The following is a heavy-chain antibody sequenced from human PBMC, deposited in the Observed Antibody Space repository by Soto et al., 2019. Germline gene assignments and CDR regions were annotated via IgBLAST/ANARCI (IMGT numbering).Heavy chain of an antibody. J-gene: IGHJ4*02. Sequence: EVQLLESGGVLVQPGGSLRLSCAASGFTFSTYAMTWVRQAPGKGLEWVSSISGSGGRTYYADSVKGRFTISRDNSKNTLYLQTTSLRAEDTAVSYWAKAGDYNGSESYFHLEYWGQGTRVPGSS. CDR2: ISGSGGRT. D-gene: IGHD3-10*01. CDR1: GFTFSTYA. CDR3: AKAGDYNGSESYFHLEY. V-gene: IGHV3-23*01.